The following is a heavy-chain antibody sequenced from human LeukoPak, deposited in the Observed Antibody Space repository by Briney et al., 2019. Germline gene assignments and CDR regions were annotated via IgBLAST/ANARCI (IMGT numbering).Heavy chain of an antibody. J-gene: IGHJ6*02. V-gene: IGHV4-30-2*01. CDR3: SSWRRQRYYYGMDV. D-gene: IGHD5-18*01. CDR1: GGSISSGGYS. CDR2: IYHSGRT. Sequence: SETLSLTCTVSGGSISSGGYSWSWIRQPVGKGLEWIGYIYHSGRTYYNPSLKSRVTISVDRSKNQFSLKLSSVTAADTAVYYCSSWRRQRYYYGMDVWGQGTTVTVSS.